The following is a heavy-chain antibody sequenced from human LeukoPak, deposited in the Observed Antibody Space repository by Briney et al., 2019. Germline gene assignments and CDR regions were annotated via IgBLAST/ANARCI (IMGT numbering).Heavy chain of an antibody. V-gene: IGHV4-61*05. Sequence: SETLSLTCTVSGGSISSSSYYWGWIRQPPGKGLEWIGYIYYSGSTNYNPSLKSRVTISVDTSKNQFSLKLSSVTAADTAVYYCARVSYYDSSGYKDWGQGTLVTVSS. CDR1: GGSISSSSYY. J-gene: IGHJ4*02. D-gene: IGHD3-22*01. CDR2: IYYSGST. CDR3: ARVSYYDSSGYKD.